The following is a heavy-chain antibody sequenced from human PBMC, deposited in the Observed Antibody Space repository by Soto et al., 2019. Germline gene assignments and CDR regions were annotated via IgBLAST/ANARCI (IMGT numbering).Heavy chain of an antibody. CDR1: GFTFSSYA. V-gene: IGHV3-23*01. CDR2: IIVSGVST. J-gene: IGHJ4*02. CDR3: AKGVGCSSTSCYAIDY. Sequence: EVQLLESGGGLVQPGGSLRLSCAASGFTFSSYAMSWVRQAPGKGLEWVSAIIVSGVSTYYADSVKGRFTISRDNSKNTLYLQMNSLRAEDTAVYYCAKGVGCSSTSCYAIDYWGQGTLVTVSS. D-gene: IGHD2-2*01.